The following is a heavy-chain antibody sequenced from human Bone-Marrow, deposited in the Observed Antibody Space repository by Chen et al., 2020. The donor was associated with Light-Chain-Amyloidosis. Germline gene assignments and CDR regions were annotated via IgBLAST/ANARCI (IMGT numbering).Heavy chain of an antibody. J-gene: IGHJ4*02. V-gene: IGHV5-51*01. Sequence: EVQLEQSGPEVKKPGESLKISCKGSGYTFPNYWIGWVRQMTGKGLAWMGVIYPDDSDARYSPSFEGQVTSSADKSITTAYLQWRSLKASDTAMYYCARRRDGYNFDYWGQGTLVTVSS. D-gene: IGHD5-12*01. CDR3: ARRRDGYNFDY. CDR1: GYTFPNYW. CDR2: IYPDDSDA.